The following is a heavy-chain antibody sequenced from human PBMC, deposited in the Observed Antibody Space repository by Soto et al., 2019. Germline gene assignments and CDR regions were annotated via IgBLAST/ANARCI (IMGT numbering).Heavy chain of an antibody. J-gene: IGHJ4*02. Sequence: QVQVVQSGDEVKKPGSSVKDSCKVSGGTFSDFGLSWVRLAPGRWLEWLGGIIPMSSVVNHGQTFQGRVTITADASTGTGYMELSSLRSEDTALYYCATTFCGEDCLSTYYLDHWGQGTLVTVSS. CDR3: ATTFCGEDCLSTYYLDH. V-gene: IGHV1-69*12. CDR1: GGTFSDFG. CDR2: IIPMSSVV. D-gene: IGHD2-21*02.